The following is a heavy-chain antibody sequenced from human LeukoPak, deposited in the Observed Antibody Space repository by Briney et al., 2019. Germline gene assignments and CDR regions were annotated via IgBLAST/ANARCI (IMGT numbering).Heavy chain of an antibody. Sequence: EASVKVSCKASGHTFTSYDINRVRQAPRQGLEWMGWMYPNSGNTGYAQKFQGRVTMTRDTSISTAYMELSSLRSEDTAVYYCARGLEGQYYDFWSGYYTGNWFDPWGQGTLVTVSS. V-gene: IGHV1-8*01. CDR2: MYPNSGNT. D-gene: IGHD3-3*01. J-gene: IGHJ5*02. CDR1: GHTFTSYD. CDR3: ARGLEGQYYDFWSGYYTGNWFDP.